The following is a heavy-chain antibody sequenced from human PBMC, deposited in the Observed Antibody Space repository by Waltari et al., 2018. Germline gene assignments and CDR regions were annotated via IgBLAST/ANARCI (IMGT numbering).Heavy chain of an antibody. D-gene: IGHD3-3*01. J-gene: IGHJ3*02. V-gene: IGHV4-59*01. CDR1: GGSINSSY. Sequence: QVQLQESGPGLVKPSETLSLTCTVSGGSINSSYWSWIRQPPGKGLEWIANVHYSGNANYNPSLMYRVTISLGTSRNQVSLKLRSVTAADTAVYYCATSWIWSVGVSDTGPDAVDIWGQGTMVTVSS. CDR3: ATSWIWSVGVSDTGPDAVDI. CDR2: VHYSGNA.